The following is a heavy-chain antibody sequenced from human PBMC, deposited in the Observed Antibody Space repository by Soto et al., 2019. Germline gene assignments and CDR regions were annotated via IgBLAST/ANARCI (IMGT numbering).Heavy chain of an antibody. CDR2: ISHSGST. V-gene: IGHV4-30-2*01. D-gene: IGHD6-19*01. J-gene: IGHJ4*02. Sequence: SETLSLTCAVSGGSINSGGYSWSWIRQPPGKGLEWIGYISHSGSTYSNPSLKSRVTISVDRSKNQFSLKLRTVTAADTAVYYCARGGLLPDYWGQGTRVTVSS. CDR1: GGSINSGGYS. CDR3: ARGGLLPDY.